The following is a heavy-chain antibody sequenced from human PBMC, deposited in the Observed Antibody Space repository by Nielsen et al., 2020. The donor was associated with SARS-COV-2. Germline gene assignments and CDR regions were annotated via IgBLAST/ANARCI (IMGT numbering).Heavy chain of an antibody. V-gene: IGHV1-8*01. CDR2: MNPNSGNT. D-gene: IGHD4-17*01. Sequence: ASVKVSCKASGYTFTSYDINWVRQATGQGLEWMGWMNPNSGNTGYAQKFQGRVTMTRNTSISTAYMELSSLKSEDTAVYYCARDHYGDNLYDYWGQGTLVTVSS. J-gene: IGHJ4*02. CDR3: ARDHYGDNLYDY. CDR1: GYTFTSYD.